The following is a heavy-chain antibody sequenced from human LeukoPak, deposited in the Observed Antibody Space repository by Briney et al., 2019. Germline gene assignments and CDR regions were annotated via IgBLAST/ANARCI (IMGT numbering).Heavy chain of an antibody. J-gene: IGHJ3*02. CDR1: GGSFSGYY. CDR3: ARGRDAFDI. CDR2: INHSGST. V-gene: IGHV4-34*01. Sequence: SETLSLTCADYGGSFSGYYWSWIRQPPGKGLEWIGEINHSGSTNYNPSLKSRVTISVDTSKNQFSLKLSSVTAADTAVYYCARGRDAFDIWGQGTMVTVSS.